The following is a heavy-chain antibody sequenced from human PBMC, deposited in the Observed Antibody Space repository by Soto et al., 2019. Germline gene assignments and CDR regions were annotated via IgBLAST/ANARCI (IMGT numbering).Heavy chain of an antibody. Sequence: ESGPTLVNPTQTLPLTCTFSGFSLSTSGMRVSWIRQPPGKALQWLARIDWDDDKFYTTSLRTRLTISKDTSKNQVVLTMTNMDPVDTATYYCAKTGTDGSWFDPWGQGTLVTVSS. D-gene: IGHD1-1*01. V-gene: IGHV2-70*04. CDR1: GFSLSTSGMR. CDR2: IDWDDDK. CDR3: AKTGTDGSWFDP. J-gene: IGHJ5*02.